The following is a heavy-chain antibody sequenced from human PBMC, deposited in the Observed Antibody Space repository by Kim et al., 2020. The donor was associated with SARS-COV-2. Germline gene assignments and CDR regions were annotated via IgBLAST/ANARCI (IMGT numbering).Heavy chain of an antibody. J-gene: IGHJ6*02. CDR3: ARYYDILTGYDYYYYGMDV. Sequence: GRFTIARDNAKNSLYLQMNSLRAEDTAVYYCARYYDILTGYDYYYYGMDVWGQGTTVTVSS. V-gene: IGHV3-7*04. D-gene: IGHD3-9*01.